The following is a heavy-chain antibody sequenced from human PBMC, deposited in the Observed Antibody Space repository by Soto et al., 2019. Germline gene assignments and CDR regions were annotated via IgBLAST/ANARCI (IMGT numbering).Heavy chain of an antibody. CDR2: IRSKANSYAT. Sequence: PGGSLRLSCAASGFTFSGSAMHWVRQASGKGLEWVGRIRSKANSYATAYAASVKGRFTISRDGSKNTAYLQMNSLKTEDTAVYYCTRLGPHVLERINWFDPWGQGTLVTVSS. CDR3: TRLGPHVLERINWFDP. V-gene: IGHV3-73*01. CDR1: GFTFSGSA. J-gene: IGHJ5*02. D-gene: IGHD2-15*01.